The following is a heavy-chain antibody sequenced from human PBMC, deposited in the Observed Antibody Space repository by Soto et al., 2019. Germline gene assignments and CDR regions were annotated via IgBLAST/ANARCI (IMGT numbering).Heavy chain of an antibody. CDR3: ARDYYPKYDFWSGYYSGGDYYYYGMDV. CDR1: GFTFSSYG. CDR2: IWYDGSNK. J-gene: IGHJ6*02. V-gene: IGHV3-33*01. D-gene: IGHD3-3*01. Sequence: VGSLRLSCAASGFTFSSYGMQWVRQAPGKGLEWVAVIWYDGSNKYYADSVKGRFTISRDNSKNTLYLQMNSLRAEDTAVYYCARDYYPKYDFWSGYYSGGDYYYYGMDVWGQGTTVTV.